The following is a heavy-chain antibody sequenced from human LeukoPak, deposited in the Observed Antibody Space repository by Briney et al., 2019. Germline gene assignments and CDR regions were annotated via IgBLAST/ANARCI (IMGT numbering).Heavy chain of an antibody. V-gene: IGHV1-46*01. CDR2: INPSGGST. CDR3: ARITGSRMVRGVTDY. J-gene: IGHJ4*02. Sequence: ASVKVSCKASGYTFTSYYMHWVRQAPGQGLEWMGIINPSGGSTSYAQKFQGRVTMTRDTSTSTVYMELSSLRSEDTAVYYCARITGSRMVRGVTDYWGQGTLVTVSS. CDR1: GYTFTSYY. D-gene: IGHD3-10*01.